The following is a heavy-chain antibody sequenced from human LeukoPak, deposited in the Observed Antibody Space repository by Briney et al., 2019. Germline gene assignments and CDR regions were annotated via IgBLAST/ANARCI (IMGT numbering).Heavy chain of an antibody. CDR3: ARDLGTIAVAGTRGYNWFDP. J-gene: IGHJ5*02. V-gene: IGHV4-38-2*02. CDR1: GYSISSGYY. D-gene: IGHD6-19*01. CDR2: IYHSGST. Sequence: SETLSLTCTVSGYSISSGYYWGWIRPPPGKGLEWIGSIYHSGSTNYNPSLKSRVTISVDKSKNQFSLKLSSVTAADTAVYYCARDLGTIAVAGTRGYNWFDPWGQGTLVTVSS.